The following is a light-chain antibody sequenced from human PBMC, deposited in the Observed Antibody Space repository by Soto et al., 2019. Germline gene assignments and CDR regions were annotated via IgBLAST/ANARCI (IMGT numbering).Light chain of an antibody. CDR3: SSYTGANTYV. CDR2: EVS. Sequence: QSALTQPPSVSGSPGQSVTISCTGTSNDVGSYNRVSWYQQPPGTAPKLMIYEVSHRPSGVPDRFSGSKSGNTASLTISGLQAEDEADYYCSSYTGANTYVFGTGTKLTVL. CDR1: SNDVGSYNR. V-gene: IGLV2-18*02. J-gene: IGLJ1*01.